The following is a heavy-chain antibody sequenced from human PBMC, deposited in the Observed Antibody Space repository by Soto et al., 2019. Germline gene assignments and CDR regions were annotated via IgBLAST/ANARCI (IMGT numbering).Heavy chain of an antibody. CDR2: IIPVFGTA. CDR1: GGLFSSYA. Sequence: QEHLVQSGAEVQKSGSSVKVSCKDSGGLFSSYAVSWVRQAPGQGLEWMGGIIPVFGTAYYAQKFQDRVTITADESTNTAYMELSSLRSDDTAMYYCARGGSGYVWFNEFWGQGTLVTVSS. V-gene: IGHV1-69*01. J-gene: IGHJ4*02. CDR3: ARGGSGYVWFNEF. D-gene: IGHD3-22*01.